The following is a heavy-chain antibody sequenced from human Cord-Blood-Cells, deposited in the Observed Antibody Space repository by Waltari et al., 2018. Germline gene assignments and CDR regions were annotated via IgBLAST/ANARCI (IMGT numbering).Heavy chain of an antibody. D-gene: IGHD2-8*01. CDR2: SRRKANSYET. J-gene: IGHJ4*02. V-gene: IGHV3-73*01. Sequence: EVQLVESGGGLVQPGGSLKLSCAASGFTFSGSAMPWVRQASGKGLEWVGRSRRKANSYETAYAAAVKGRFTISRDDSKNTAYLQMNSLKTEDTAVYYCTRGNDYGDYWGQGTLVTVSS. CDR3: TRGNDYGDY. CDR1: GFTFSGSA.